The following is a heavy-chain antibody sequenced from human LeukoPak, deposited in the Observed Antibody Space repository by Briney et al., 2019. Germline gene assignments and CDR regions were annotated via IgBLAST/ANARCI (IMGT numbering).Heavy chain of an antibody. Sequence: AASVKVSCKASGYTFTSYYMHWVRQAPGQGLEWMGIINPSGGSTSYAQKFQGRVTMTRDTSTSTVYMELSSLRSEDTAVYYCARDLLWDYSNYRNAFDIWGQGTMVTVSS. CDR3: ARDLLWDYSNYRNAFDI. D-gene: IGHD4-11*01. CDR1: GYTFTSYY. CDR2: INPSGGST. J-gene: IGHJ3*02. V-gene: IGHV1-46*01.